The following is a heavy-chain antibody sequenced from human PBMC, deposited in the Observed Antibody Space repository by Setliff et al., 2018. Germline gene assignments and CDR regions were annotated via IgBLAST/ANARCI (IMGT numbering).Heavy chain of an antibody. J-gene: IGHJ4*02. V-gene: IGHV4-4*07. Sequence: SETLSLTCTVSGGSISYNYWSWIRQPAGKGLQWIGRINTSGSTKYNPSLKSRATMSVDTSKNQFSLKLSAVTAADTAVYYCARDVGGEGYFDSWGQGTLVTVSS. CDR2: INTSGST. D-gene: IGHD3-10*01. CDR1: GGSISYNY. CDR3: ARDVGGEGYFDS.